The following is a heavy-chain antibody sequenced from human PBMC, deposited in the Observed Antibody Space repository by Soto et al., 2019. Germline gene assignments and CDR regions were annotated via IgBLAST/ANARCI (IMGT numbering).Heavy chain of an antibody. Sequence: PSETLSVTCTVSGGSISSSSYYWGWIRQPPGKGLEWIGSIYYSGSTYYNPSLKSRVTISVDTSKNQFSLKLSSVTAADTAVYYCAGQKYYDILTGYSWFDPWGQGTLVTVSS. J-gene: IGHJ5*02. V-gene: IGHV4-39*01. CDR2: IYYSGST. CDR3: AGQKYYDILTGYSWFDP. D-gene: IGHD3-9*01. CDR1: GGSISSSSYY.